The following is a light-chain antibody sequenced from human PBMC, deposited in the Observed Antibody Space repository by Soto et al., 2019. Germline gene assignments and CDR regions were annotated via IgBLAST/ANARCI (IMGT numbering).Light chain of an antibody. CDR3: FSYAGTAYG. CDR1: SSDVGGYDY. CDR2: EVT. Sequence: QSVLTQPPSASGSPGQSVTISCTGTSSDVGGYDYVSWYQQYPGKTPKLMIFEVTKRPSGVPDRFSGSKSGNTASLTVSGLQAEDEADYYFFSYAGTAYGVGTSTKVT. J-gene: IGLJ1*01. V-gene: IGLV2-8*01.